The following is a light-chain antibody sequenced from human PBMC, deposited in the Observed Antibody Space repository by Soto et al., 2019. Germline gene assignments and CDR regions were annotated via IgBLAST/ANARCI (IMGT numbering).Light chain of an antibody. CDR1: QSISSN. J-gene: IGKJ1*01. CDR3: QQYNNWPPWT. CDR2: GAS. V-gene: IGKV3-15*01. Sequence: EIVMTQSPATLSVSPGERATLSCRASQSISSNLAWYQQKPGQAPRLLIYGASTRVTGIPARFSGSGSGTEFTLTISSLQSEDFVVYYCQQYNNWPPWTFGQGTKVEFK.